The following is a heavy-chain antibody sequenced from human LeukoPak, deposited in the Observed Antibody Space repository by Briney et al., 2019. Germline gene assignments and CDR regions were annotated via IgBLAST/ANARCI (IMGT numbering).Heavy chain of an antibody. Sequence: GGSLRLSCAASGFTFSSYWMSWVRQAPGKGLEWVAKIKQDGSEKYYVDSVRGRFTLSRDNAKNSLYLQMNSLRAEDTAVYYCARGPTRANSSDYWGQGTLVTVSS. D-gene: IGHD2/OR15-2a*01. CDR3: ARGPTRANSSDY. CDR1: GFTFSSYW. V-gene: IGHV3-7*01. CDR2: IKQDGSEK. J-gene: IGHJ4*02.